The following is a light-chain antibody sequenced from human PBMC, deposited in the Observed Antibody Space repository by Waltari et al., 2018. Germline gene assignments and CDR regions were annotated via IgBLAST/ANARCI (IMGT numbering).Light chain of an antibody. V-gene: IGKV1-33*01. Sequence: IRLTHSPSSLSASVGDRVTITCQASQDITIKLNWYQQQAGKAPQVLIFDASKSEAAVPPRFSGLGYGTKFAITITSLQSEEVGTYYCQQYANLPRTFGGGTRVEIK. J-gene: IGKJ4*01. CDR1: QDITIK. CDR3: QQYANLPRT. CDR2: DAS.